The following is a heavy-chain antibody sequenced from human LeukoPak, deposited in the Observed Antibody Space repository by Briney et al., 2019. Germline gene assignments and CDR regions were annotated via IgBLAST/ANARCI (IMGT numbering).Heavy chain of an antibody. CDR2: IYYSGST. CDR1: GGSIRSYY. Sequence: SETLSLTCTVSGGSIRSYYWNWIRQPPGKGLEWIGYIYYSGSTHYNPSLKSRVTISVDTSKNQFSLKLSAVTAADTAMYYCARDKVPGDLWGQGTLVTVSS. J-gene: IGHJ5*02. V-gene: IGHV4-59*01. CDR3: ARDKVPGDL.